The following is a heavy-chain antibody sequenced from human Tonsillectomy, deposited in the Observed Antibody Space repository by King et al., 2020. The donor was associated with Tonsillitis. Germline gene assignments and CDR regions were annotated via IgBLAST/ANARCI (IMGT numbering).Heavy chain of an antibody. CDR3: ARGPIAARRLGGFYYGMDV. V-gene: IGHV4-34*01. J-gene: IGHJ6*02. Sequence: VQLQQWGAGLLKPSETLSLTCAVYGGSFSGYYWSWIRQPPGKGLEWIGEINHSGSTNYNPSLKSRVTISVDTSKNQFSLKLSSVTAAYTAVYYCARGPIAARRLGGFYYGMDVWGQGTTVTVSS. CDR2: INHSGST. D-gene: IGHD6-6*01. CDR1: GGSFSGYY.